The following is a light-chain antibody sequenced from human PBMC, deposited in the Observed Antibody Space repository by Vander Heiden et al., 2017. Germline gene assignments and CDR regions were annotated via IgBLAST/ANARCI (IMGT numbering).Light chain of an antibody. Sequence: DIVMTQSPDSLAVSLGERATFNCKSTQSVLYSSNNKNHLAWYQQKPGQPPKLLIYWASTRESGVPDRFSGSGSGTDFTLTISSLQAEDVALYYCQQYYSFPWTFGQGTKVEIK. CDR1: QSVLYSSNNKNH. J-gene: IGKJ1*01. V-gene: IGKV4-1*01. CDR2: WAS. CDR3: QQYYSFPWT.